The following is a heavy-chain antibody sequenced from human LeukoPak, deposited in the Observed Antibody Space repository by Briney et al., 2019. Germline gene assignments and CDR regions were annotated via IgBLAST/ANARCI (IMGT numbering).Heavy chain of an antibody. J-gene: IGHJ4*02. CDR3: AKDQVAVAGYFDY. D-gene: IGHD6-19*01. CDR2: ISYDGSNK. CDR1: GFTFSSYG. V-gene: IGHV3-30*18. Sequence: GRSLRLSCAASGFTFSSYGMHWVRQAPGKGLEWVAVISYDGSNKYYADSVKGRFTISRDNSKNTLYLQMNSLRAEDTAVYYCAKDQVAVAGYFDYWGQGTLDTVSS.